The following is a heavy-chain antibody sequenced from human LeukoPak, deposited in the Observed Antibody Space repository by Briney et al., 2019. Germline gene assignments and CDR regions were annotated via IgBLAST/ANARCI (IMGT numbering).Heavy chain of an antibody. CDR2: ISYDGSNK. V-gene: IGHV3-30*18. CDR1: GFILSDHY. D-gene: IGHD3-22*01. J-gene: IGHJ1*01. CDR3: AKTDYYDSSGYFH. Sequence: PGGSLRLSCAASGFILSDHYMGWVRQAPGKGLEWVAVISYDGSNKYYADSVKGRFTISRDNSKNTLYLQMNSLRAEDTAVYYCAKTDYYDSSGYFHWGQGTLVIVSS.